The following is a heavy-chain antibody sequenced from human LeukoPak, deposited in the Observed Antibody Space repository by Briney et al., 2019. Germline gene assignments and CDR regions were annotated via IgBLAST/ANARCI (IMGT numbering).Heavy chain of an antibody. Sequence: SETLSLTCTVSGDSVSSSSYYWGWIRQPPGKGLEWIVSIYYSGSTEYNPSLKSRVTISVDTSKNQVSLKLSSVTAADTAVYYCARQVWYCSRTSCPRGWFDPWGQGTLVTVSS. D-gene: IGHD2-2*01. V-gene: IGHV4-39*01. CDR2: IYYSGST. CDR1: GDSVSSSSYY. J-gene: IGHJ5*02. CDR3: ARQVWYCSRTSCPRGWFDP.